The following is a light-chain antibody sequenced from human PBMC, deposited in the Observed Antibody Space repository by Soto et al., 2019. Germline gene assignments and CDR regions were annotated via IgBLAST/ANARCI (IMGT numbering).Light chain of an antibody. CDR2: STN. J-gene: IGLJ3*02. CDR1: RSNIGSNT. CDR3: AAWEDSLNGWV. V-gene: IGLV1-44*01. Sequence: QSALTQPPSASGTPGQRVTISCSGSRSNIGSNTVNWYQQLPGTAPKLLIYSTNQRPSGVPDRFADSKSGTSASLAISGLQSEDEADYYCAAWEDSLNGWVFGGGTKLTVL.